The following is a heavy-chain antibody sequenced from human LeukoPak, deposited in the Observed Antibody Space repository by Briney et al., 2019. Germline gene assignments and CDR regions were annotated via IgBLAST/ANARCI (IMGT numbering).Heavy chain of an antibody. CDR2: INHSGSP. V-gene: IGHV4-34*01. CDR3: ARDETTPLPGAY. D-gene: IGHD4-17*01. CDR1: GGSFSGYY. J-gene: IGHJ4*02. Sequence: SETPSLTCAVYGGSFSGYYWNWIRQPPGKGLEWIGEINHSGSPHYNPSLKSRVTMSVDTSKNQFSMKLSSVTAADTAVYYCARDETTPLPGAYWGQGTLVTVSS.